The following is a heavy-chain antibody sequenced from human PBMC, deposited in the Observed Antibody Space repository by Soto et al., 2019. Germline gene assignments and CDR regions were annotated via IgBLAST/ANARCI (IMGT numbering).Heavy chain of an antibody. CDR3: AREYCSGGSCYPIY. Sequence: QVQLVESGGGVVQPGRSLRLSCAASGFTFSSYGMHWVRQAPGKGLEWVAVIWYDGSNKYYVDSVKGRFTISRDNSKNTLYLQMNSLRAEDTAVYYCAREYCSGGSCYPIYWGQGTLVTVSS. J-gene: IGHJ4*02. D-gene: IGHD2-15*01. CDR2: IWYDGSNK. V-gene: IGHV3-33*01. CDR1: GFTFSSYG.